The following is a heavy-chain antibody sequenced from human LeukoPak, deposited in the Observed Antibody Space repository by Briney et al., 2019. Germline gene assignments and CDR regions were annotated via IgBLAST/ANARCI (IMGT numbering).Heavy chain of an antibody. V-gene: IGHV3-74*01. Sequence: GGSLRLSCAASGFTFSSYWMHWVRQGPGKGLVWVSGINTDGSNTRYADSVKGRFTISRDNAKNTLYLQMSSLRAEDTAIYYCARDHSDNYLEYWGQGTLVTVSS. J-gene: IGHJ4*02. CDR3: ARDHSDNYLEY. CDR1: GFTFSSYW. CDR2: INTDGSNT. D-gene: IGHD1-26*01.